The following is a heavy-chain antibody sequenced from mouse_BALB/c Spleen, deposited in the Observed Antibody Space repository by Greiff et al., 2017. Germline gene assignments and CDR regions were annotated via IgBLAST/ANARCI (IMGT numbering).Heavy chain of an antibody. Sequence: VKLMESGPELVKPGASVKMSCKASGYTFTDYVISWVKQRTGQGLEWIGEIYPGSGSTYYNEKFKGKATLTADKSSNTAYMQLSSLTSEDSAVYFCARYRDWYAMDYWGQGTSVTVSS. J-gene: IGHJ4*01. D-gene: IGHD3-1*01. CDR2: IYPGSGST. V-gene: IGHV1-77*01. CDR3: ARYRDWYAMDY. CDR1: GYTFTDYV.